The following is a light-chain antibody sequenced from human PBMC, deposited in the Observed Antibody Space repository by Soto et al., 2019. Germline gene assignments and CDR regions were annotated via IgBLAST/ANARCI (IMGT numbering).Light chain of an antibody. CDR1: QSVSSSY. Sequence: EIVLTQSPGTLSLSPGERATLSCRASQSVSSSYLAWYQQKPGQAPRLLIYGASSRATGIPDRFSGSGSGTDFTLTITRLEPEYFAVYYCQQYGISPATFGQGTKVELK. CDR2: GAS. CDR3: QQYGISPAT. V-gene: IGKV3-20*01. J-gene: IGKJ1*01.